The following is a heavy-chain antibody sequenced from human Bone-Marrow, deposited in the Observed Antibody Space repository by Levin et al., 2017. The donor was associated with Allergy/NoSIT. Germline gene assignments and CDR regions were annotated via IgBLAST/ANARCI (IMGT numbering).Heavy chain of an antibody. V-gene: IGHV3-49*04. J-gene: IGHJ6*03. CDR3: SRWITVVDFFYYYNMDV. CDR1: GFIFGDYG. Sequence: SCTASGFIFGDYGFSWVRQAPGKGLEWVAFIRNKAYGGTTEYAAPVKGRFTISRDDSKSIAYLQMTGLRTEDTAVYYCSRWITVVDFFYYYNMDVWGEGTTVTVSS. D-gene: IGHD3-16*01. CDR2: IRNKAYGGTT.